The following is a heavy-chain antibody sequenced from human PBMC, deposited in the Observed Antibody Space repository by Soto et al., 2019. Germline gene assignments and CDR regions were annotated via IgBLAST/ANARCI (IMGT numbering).Heavy chain of an antibody. J-gene: IGHJ4*02. Sequence: QITLKESGPTLVKPTQTLTLTCTFSGFSLSTSGVGVGWIRQPPGKALEWLALIYWDDDKRYSPSLKSRLTITNDPPKTHVVLTMTNMDPVDTATYYCAHRPSYCSGGSCYSGFDYWGQGTLVTVSS. V-gene: IGHV2-5*02. D-gene: IGHD2-15*01. CDR3: AHRPSYCSGGSCYSGFDY. CDR1: GFSLSTSGVG. CDR2: IYWDDDK.